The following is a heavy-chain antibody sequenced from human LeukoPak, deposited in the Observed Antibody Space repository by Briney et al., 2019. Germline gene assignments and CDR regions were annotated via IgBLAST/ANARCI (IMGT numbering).Heavy chain of an antibody. D-gene: IGHD3-3*01. CDR1: GFTFSSYA. CDR3: AKDRRAIFGVVLDY. Sequence: GGSLRLSCAASGFTFSSYAMSWVRQAPGKGLEGVAAISGSGGSTYYADSVKGRFTISRDNSKNTLYLQMNSLRAEDTAVYYCAKDRRAIFGVVLDYWGQGTLVTVSS. J-gene: IGHJ4*02. CDR2: ISGSGGST. V-gene: IGHV3-23*01.